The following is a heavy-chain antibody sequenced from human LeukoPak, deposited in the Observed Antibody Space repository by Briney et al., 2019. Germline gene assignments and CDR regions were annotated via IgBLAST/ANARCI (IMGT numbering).Heavy chain of an antibody. CDR3: ARGSSRVLVAASTHDAFDI. Sequence: GGSLRLSCAASGFTFSSYAMGWVRQAPGKGLEWVSAISGSGGSTYYADSVKGRFTISRDNSKNTLYLQMNSLRAEDTAVYYCARGSSRVLVAASTHDAFDIWGQGTMVTVSS. CDR2: ISGSGGST. D-gene: IGHD5-12*01. J-gene: IGHJ3*02. V-gene: IGHV3-23*01. CDR1: GFTFSSYA.